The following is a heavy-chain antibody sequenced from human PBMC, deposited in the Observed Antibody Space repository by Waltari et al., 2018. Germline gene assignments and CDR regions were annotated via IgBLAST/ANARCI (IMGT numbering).Heavy chain of an antibody. CDR3: ARDTYYFDSGSST. D-gene: IGHD3-10*01. J-gene: IGHJ5*01. CDR1: GDSVSSGRCY. CDR2: MSLSGIT. V-gene: IGHV4-61*01. Sequence: QVQLQESGPGLVKPSETLSLTCTVSGDSVSSGRCYWSWVRQPPGNGLDVSGNMSLSGITTYNPSRKSRVTISRDTSKNQLSLSLTSVSSADTAVYYCARDTYYFDSGSSTWGHGTLVTVSS.